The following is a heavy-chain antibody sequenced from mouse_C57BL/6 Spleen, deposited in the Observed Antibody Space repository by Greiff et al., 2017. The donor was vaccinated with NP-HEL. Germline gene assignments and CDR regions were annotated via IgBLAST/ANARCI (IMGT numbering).Heavy chain of an antibody. CDR3: ARRNDYDAGDYAMDY. Sequence: LVESGPELVKPGASVKISCKASGYSFTDYNMNWVKQSNGKSLEWIGVINPNYGTTSYNQKFKGKATLTVDQSSSTAYMQLNSLTSEDSAVYYCARRNDYDAGDYAMDYWGQGTSVTVSS. J-gene: IGHJ4*01. CDR2: INPNYGTT. V-gene: IGHV1-39*01. D-gene: IGHD2-4*01. CDR1: GYSFTDYN.